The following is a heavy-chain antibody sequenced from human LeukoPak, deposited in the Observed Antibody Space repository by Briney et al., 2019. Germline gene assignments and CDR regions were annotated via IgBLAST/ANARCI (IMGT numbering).Heavy chain of an antibody. J-gene: IGHJ2*01. D-gene: IGHD4-23*01. CDR3: ATGGNSGYFDL. Sequence: SETLSLTCTVSGGSISSYYWSWNRQPPGKGLEWIGYIYYSGSTNYNPSLKSRVTISVDTSKNQFSLKLSSVTAADTAVYYCATGGNSGYFDLWGRGTLVTVSS. CDR2: IYYSGST. V-gene: IGHV4-59*01. CDR1: GGSISSYY.